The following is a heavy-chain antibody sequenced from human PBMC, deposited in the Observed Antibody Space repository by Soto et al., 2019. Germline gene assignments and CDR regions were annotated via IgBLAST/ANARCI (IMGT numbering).Heavy chain of an antibody. J-gene: IGHJ4*02. CDR3: ARDTYTALDY. Sequence: EVQLVEYGGGLVQPGGSLRLSCAASGFTFSNHYMDWVRQAPGQGLEWVGRIRNRGQSHVADYAASVRGRFTMSRDDSQNSLYLQMNSLRAEDTAVYYCARDTYTALDYWGQGIQVTVSS. V-gene: IGHV3-72*01. CDR2: IRNRGQSHVA. CDR1: GFTFSNHY. D-gene: IGHD2-2*02.